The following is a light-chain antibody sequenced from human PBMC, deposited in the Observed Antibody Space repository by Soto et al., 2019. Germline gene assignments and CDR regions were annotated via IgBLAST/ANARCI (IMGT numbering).Light chain of an antibody. CDR2: AAS. V-gene: IGKV1-9*01. Sequence: DIQLTQSLSFLSAYVGDRVTITCRASQGISSYLAWYQQKPGKAPKLLIYAASTLQSGVPSRFSGSGSGTEFTLTISSLQPEDFATYYCQQLNSYPRALTFGGGTKVDIK. J-gene: IGKJ4*01. CDR1: QGISSY. CDR3: QQLNSYPRALT.